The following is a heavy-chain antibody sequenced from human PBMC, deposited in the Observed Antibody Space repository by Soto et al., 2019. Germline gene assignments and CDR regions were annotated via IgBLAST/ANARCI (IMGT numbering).Heavy chain of an antibody. CDR3: AGDLGSYDRFDP. CDR1: GFSFIDYT. CDR2: ISSDGGYI. D-gene: IGHD2-15*01. V-gene: IGHV3-21*02. J-gene: IGHJ5*02. Sequence: EVQLVESGGGLVKPGGSLRLSCAVSGFSFIDYTMAWVRQTPGNGLEWVSSISSDGGYITYADSFKGRFTISRDDAKESVFLRLDSLRLEDTALYYCAGDLGSYDRFDPWGQGTLVTVSS.